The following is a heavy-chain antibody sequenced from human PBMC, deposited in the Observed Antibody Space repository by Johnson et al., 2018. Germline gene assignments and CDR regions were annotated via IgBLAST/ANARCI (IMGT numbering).Heavy chain of an antibody. CDR1: GYTFTSYH. D-gene: IGHD6-13*01. CDR2: ITPSGGST. V-gene: IGHV1-46*04. Sequence: QVQLVESGAEVKKPGASVKVSCKASGYTFTSYHVHWVRQAPGQGLEWMGIITPSGGSTTYSPRLQGRVTETRDTSTSTGYMEVNSLRSEDTAVYYCARARHSNNWYHYGLYVWGQGTTVTVSS. J-gene: IGHJ6*02. CDR3: ARARHSNNWYHYGLYV.